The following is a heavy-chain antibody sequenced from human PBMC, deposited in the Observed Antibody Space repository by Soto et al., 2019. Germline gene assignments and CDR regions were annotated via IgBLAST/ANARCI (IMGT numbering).Heavy chain of an antibody. V-gene: IGHV1-8*01. J-gene: IGHJ6*02. CDR2: MNPNSGNT. Sequence: GASVKVSCKASGYTFTSYDTNWVRQATGQGLEWMGWMNPNSGNTGYAQKFQGRVTMTRNTSISTAYMELSSLRSEDTAVYYCARGINVVVPAAPQVFLWDVWGQGTTVTVSS. CDR1: GYTFTSYD. CDR3: ARGINVVVPAAPQVFLWDV. D-gene: IGHD2-2*01.